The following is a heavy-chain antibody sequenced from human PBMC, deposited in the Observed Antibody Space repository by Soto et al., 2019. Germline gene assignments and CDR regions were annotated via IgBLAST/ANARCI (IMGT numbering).Heavy chain of an antibody. D-gene: IGHD3-10*01. CDR1: GFTFSSCW. V-gene: IGHV3-74*01. J-gene: IGHJ4*02. Sequence: EVQLVESGGGLVQPGGSLRLSCAASGFTFSSCWMHWVRQAPGKGLVWVSRINSDGSTTSYTDSVKGRFTISRDNAKNTLYMQSTGLRAEDTAVYYCARVGYGSGRYHFDYWGQGTLVTVSS. CDR2: INSDGSTT. CDR3: ARVGYGSGRYHFDY.